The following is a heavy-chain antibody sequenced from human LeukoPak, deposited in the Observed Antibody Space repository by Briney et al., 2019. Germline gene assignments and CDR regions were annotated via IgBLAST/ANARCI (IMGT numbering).Heavy chain of an antibody. Sequence: GGSLRLSCAASGFTFRNHWMHWVRQAPGKGLVWVSRIKGDGSSTTYADSVKGRFTISRDNAKSTLYLQMNSLRGEDTAVYYCTRDAAGLDYWGQGTLVTVSP. CDR3: TRDAAGLDY. D-gene: IGHD1-14*01. V-gene: IGHV3-74*01. CDR2: IKGDGSST. CDR1: GFTFRNHW. J-gene: IGHJ4*02.